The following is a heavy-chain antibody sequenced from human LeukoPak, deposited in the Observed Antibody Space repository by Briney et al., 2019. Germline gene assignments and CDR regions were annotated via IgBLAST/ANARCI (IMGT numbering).Heavy chain of an antibody. CDR2: VKSTADGGAT. D-gene: IGHD1-26*01. J-gene: IGHJ4*02. Sequence: GGSLRLSCAASGFTFNNAWMNWVRQVPGKGLEWVGRVKSTADGGATDYAAPVEGRFAISRDDSGKTLYLHMNSLKIEDTAVYYCTSDPRIGRYFDYWGQGTLVTVSS. CDR1: GFTFNNAW. V-gene: IGHV3-15*01. CDR3: TSDPRIGRYFDY.